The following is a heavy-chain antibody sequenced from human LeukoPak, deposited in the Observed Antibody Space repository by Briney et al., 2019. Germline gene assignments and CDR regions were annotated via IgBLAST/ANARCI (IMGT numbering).Heavy chain of an antibody. CDR1: GFSFSGYS. CDR3: ARGHSGSYQRNDAFDI. CDR2: ISSDSKYI. Sequence: GGSLRLSCAAAGFSFSGYSINWVRQVPGKGLEWVSFISSDSKYIYYAGSMKGRFTVSRDNARNSLYLQMNSLGAEDTAVYYCARGHSGSYQRNDAFDIWGQGTMVTVSS. J-gene: IGHJ3*02. V-gene: IGHV3-21*01. D-gene: IGHD1-26*01.